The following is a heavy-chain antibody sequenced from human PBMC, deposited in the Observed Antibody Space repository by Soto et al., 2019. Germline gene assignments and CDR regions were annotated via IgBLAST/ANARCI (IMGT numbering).Heavy chain of an antibody. V-gene: IGHV3-23*01. D-gene: IGHD3-10*01. CDR3: ARHVFRGLHSPFDY. CDR2: ISDSGST. CDR1: GFTFNNYA. J-gene: IGHJ4*02. Sequence: PGGSLRLSCAASGFTFNNYALSWVRQAPGKGLEWISTISDSGSTYYADSVKGRFTISRDNSRSTVYLQVYSLTAADTAVYYCARHVFRGLHSPFDYWGQGTLVTVSS.